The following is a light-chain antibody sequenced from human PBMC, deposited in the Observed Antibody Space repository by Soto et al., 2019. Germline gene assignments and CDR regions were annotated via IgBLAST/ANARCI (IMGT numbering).Light chain of an antibody. CDR3: QQSNG. CDR1: QNINTW. J-gene: IGKJ2*01. Sequence: DIQMTQSPSILSASVGDRVTITCRATQNINTWLAWYQRKPGKAPKMLIYDASRLQNGVPSRFSGSGSGTQFTLTISSLQPDDFATYYCQQSNGFGPGTKLDVK. CDR2: DAS. V-gene: IGKV1-5*01.